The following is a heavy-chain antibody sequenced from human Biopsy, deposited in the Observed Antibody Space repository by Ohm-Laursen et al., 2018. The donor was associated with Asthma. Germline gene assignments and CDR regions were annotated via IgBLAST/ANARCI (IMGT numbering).Heavy chain of an antibody. D-gene: IGHD6-13*01. V-gene: IGHV3-30*18. CDR1: GFNFHNYG. J-gene: IGHJ4*02. CDR2: ILFDGRKI. CDR3: AKDRVAGRSYYFDY. Sequence: SLRLSCTASGFNFHNYGMNWVRRAPGKGLEWVAQILFDGRKINYPNSVKGRSTISRDNSKNMVYLQMNSLRPEDTAVYYCAKDRVAGRSYYFDYWGQGSLVSVSS.